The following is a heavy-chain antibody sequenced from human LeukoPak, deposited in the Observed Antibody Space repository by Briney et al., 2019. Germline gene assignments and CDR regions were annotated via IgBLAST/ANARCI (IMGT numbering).Heavy chain of an antibody. CDR1: GYTFTGYY. V-gene: IGHV1-2*02. J-gene: IGHJ5*02. Sequence: GASVKVSCKASGYTFTGYYMHWVRQVPGQGLEWMGWINPNSGGTNYAQKFQGRVTMTRDTSISTAYMELSRLRSDDTAVYYCARRYCSSTSCYINWFDPWGQGTLVTVSS. CDR3: ARRYCSSTSCYINWFDP. D-gene: IGHD2-2*02. CDR2: INPNSGGT.